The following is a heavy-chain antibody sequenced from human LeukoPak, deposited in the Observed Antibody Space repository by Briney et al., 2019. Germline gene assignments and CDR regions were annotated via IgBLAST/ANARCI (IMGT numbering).Heavy chain of an antibody. CDR1: GFPFSSYW. D-gene: IGHD3-10*01. J-gene: IGHJ3*01. CDR2: IKQAGGEK. CDR3: AREDYYGSGNYVAWGGPFDV. V-gene: IGHV3-7*01. Sequence: PGGSLRLSCAASGFPFSSYWMTWVRQAPGKGLEWVANIKQAGGEKYYVDSVKGRFTISRDNAKNSVYLQMNSLRAEDTAAYYCAREDYYGSGNYVAWGGPFDVWGQGTTVTVSS.